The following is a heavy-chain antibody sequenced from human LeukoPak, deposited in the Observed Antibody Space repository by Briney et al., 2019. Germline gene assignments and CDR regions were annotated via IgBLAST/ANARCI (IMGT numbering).Heavy chain of an antibody. CDR1: GGTFSGYY. CDR2: INHGGSN. CDR3: ARPNCSGGSCYSHFDY. D-gene: IGHD2-15*01. Sequence: SETLSFTCAVYGGTFSGYYWSWIPQPPGMGLEWIGEINHGGSNKYNPSLKRRVTIWVASSKTQFFLQLRSVTGADTAVYYCARPNCSGGSCYSHFDYWGQGTLVTVSS. V-gene: IGHV4-34*01. J-gene: IGHJ4*02.